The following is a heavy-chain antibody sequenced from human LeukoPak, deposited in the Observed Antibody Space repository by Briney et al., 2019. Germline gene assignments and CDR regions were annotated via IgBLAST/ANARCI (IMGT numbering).Heavy chain of an antibody. J-gene: IGHJ4*02. D-gene: IGHD2/OR15-2a*01. CDR1: GGSISSSSYY. V-gene: IGHV4-39*01. CDR2: IYYSGGT. Sequence: KPSETLSLTCTVSGGSISSSSYYGGWIRQSPGKGLEWIGTIYYSGGTYYSPSLKSRVTISVDTSKNELSLKLSSVTAADTAVYYCATNSYSTTKQEHDYWGQGTLVTVSS. CDR3: ATNSYSTTKQEHDY.